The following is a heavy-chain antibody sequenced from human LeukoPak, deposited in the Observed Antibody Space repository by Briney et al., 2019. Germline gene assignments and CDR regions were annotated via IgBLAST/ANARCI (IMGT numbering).Heavy chain of an antibody. CDR2: IIPIFGTA. V-gene: IGHV1-69*13. CDR1: GGTFSSYA. D-gene: IGHD6-6*01. CDR3: ARDAVAARLRSYYYYMDV. Sequence: SVKVSCKASGGTFSSYAISWVRQAPGQGLECMGGIIPIFGTANYAQKFQGRVTITADESTSTAYKELSSLRSEDTAVYYCARDAVAARLRSYYYYMDVWGKGTTVTVSS. J-gene: IGHJ6*03.